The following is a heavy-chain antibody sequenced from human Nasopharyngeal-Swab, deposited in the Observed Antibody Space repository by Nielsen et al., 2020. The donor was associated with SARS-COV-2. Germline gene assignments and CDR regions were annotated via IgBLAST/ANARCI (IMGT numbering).Heavy chain of an antibody. CDR2: IYHSGST. CDR1: GYSISSGYY. Sequence: SETLSLTCTVSGYSISSGYYWGWIRLPPGKGLEWIGSIYHSGSTYYNPSLKSRVTISVDTPTNQFSLKLSSVTAADTAVYYCARDTQTYYDSSGYQDYWGQGTLVTVSS. V-gene: IGHV4-38-2*02. J-gene: IGHJ4*02. D-gene: IGHD3-22*01. CDR3: ARDTQTYYDSSGYQDY.